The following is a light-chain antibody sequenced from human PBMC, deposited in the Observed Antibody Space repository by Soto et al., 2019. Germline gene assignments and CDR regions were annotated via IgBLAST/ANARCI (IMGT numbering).Light chain of an antibody. CDR2: AAS. CDR3: QQSYRTPWT. CDR1: QSISSY. V-gene: IGKV1-39*01. Sequence: DIQMTQSPSSLSASVGDRVTITCRASQSISSYLNWYQQKPGKAPKLLIYAASSLQSGVPSRFSGSGSGTDFTLTISSLQPEDFAPYYCQQSYRTPWTFGQGTKVEIK. J-gene: IGKJ1*01.